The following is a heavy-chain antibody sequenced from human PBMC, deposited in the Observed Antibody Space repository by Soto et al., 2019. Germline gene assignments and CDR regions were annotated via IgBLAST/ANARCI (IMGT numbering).Heavy chain of an antibody. D-gene: IGHD4-4*01. CDR2: ISYSGST. CDR3: AREDYSNTFDP. Sequence: PSETLSLTCTVSGYSISDYYWSWIRQPPGKGLEWIGYISYSGSTNYNPSLRSRVTISVDTSKNQFSLKLTSVTAADTAVYFCAREDYSNTFDPWGQGTLVTVSS. V-gene: IGHV4-59*01. J-gene: IGHJ5*02. CDR1: GYSISDYY.